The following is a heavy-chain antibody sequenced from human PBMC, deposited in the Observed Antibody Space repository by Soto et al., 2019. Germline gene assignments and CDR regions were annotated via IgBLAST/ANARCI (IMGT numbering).Heavy chain of an antibody. CDR1: GFTFSSYS. J-gene: IGHJ4*02. CDR2: ISSSSSTI. V-gene: IGHV3-48*02. Sequence: EVQLVESGGGSVQPGGSLRLSCAASGFTFSSYSMNWVRQAPGKGLEWVSYISSSSSTIYYADSVKGRFTISRDNAKNSLYLQMNSLRDEDTAVYYCARDLDSSGWQYYFDYWGQGTLVTVSS. CDR3: ARDLDSSGWQYYFDY. D-gene: IGHD6-19*01.